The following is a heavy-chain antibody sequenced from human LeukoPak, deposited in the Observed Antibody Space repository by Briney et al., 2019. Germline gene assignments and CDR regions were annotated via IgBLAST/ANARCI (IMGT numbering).Heavy chain of an antibody. CDR3: ATVPYYDSSGFVEY. D-gene: IGHD3-22*01. J-gene: IGHJ4*02. V-gene: IGHV1-24*01. Sequence: ASVTVSCKVSGYTLTELSMHWVRQAPGKGLEWMGGFDPEDGETIYAQKFQGRVTMTEDTSTDTAYMELSSLRSEDTAVCYCATVPYYDSSGFVEYWGQGTLVTVSS. CDR2: FDPEDGET. CDR1: GYTLTELS.